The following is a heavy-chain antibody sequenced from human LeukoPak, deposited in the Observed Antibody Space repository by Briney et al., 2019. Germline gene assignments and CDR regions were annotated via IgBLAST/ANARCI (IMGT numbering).Heavy chain of an antibody. D-gene: IGHD1-26*01. CDR3: AKDMGSRATIFDC. CDR2: ISPSNISS. J-gene: IGHJ4*02. CDR1: GFTFSNYA. V-gene: IGHV3-23*01. Sequence: PGGSLRLPCAASGFTFSNYAISWVRQAPGKGLEWVSSISPSNISSYYADSVRGRFTISRDNSKNTLYLQMNSLRAEDTAVYYCAKDMGSRATIFDCWGQGTLVSVSS.